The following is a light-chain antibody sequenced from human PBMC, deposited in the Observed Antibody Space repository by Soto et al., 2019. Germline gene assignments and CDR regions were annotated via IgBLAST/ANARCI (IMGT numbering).Light chain of an antibody. Sequence: EIVLTQSPATLSLSPGERATLSCRASQSINRHLAWYRQKPGQAPRLLIYDASNRATGIPARFSGSGSGTDFTLTISSLEPEDCAIYYCQQYHTWPITFGGGTKVEIK. CDR2: DAS. CDR1: QSINRH. J-gene: IGKJ4*01. CDR3: QQYHTWPIT. V-gene: IGKV3-11*01.